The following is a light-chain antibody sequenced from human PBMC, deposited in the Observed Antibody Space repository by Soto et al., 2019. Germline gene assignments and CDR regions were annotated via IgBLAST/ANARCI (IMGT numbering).Light chain of an antibody. CDR3: QQYVTSSPRT. Sequence: EIVMTQSPVTLSVSPGERATLSCRASQFVSSNLAWYQQKPGQAPRLLIYGASTRATGIPARFSGSGSGTEFTLTITRLEPEDFAVYYCQQYVTSSPRTFGQGTKVDIK. CDR1: QFVSSN. J-gene: IGKJ1*01. CDR2: GAS. V-gene: IGKV3D-15*01.